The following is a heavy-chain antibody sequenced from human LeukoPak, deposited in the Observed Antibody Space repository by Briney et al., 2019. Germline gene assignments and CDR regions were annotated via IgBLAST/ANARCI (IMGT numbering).Heavy chain of an antibody. CDR2: IKQDGSEN. V-gene: IGHV3-7*01. CDR3: ARDRGDYSSSSYGYYYYMDV. CDR1: GFTFNGFW. D-gene: IGHD6-13*01. J-gene: IGHJ6*03. Sequence: GGSLRLSCAVSGFTFNGFWMSWVRQAPGKGLEWVANIKQDGSENYYVDSVKGRFTISRDNAKNSLYLQMNSLRAEDTAVYYCARDRGDYSSSSYGYYYYMDVWGKGTTVTVSS.